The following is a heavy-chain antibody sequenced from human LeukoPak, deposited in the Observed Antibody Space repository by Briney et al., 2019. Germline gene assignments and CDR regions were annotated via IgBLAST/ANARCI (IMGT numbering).Heavy chain of an antibody. CDR1: GYTFTSYG. D-gene: IGHD3-3*01. CDR2: ISAYNGNT. J-gene: IGHJ4*02. CDR3: ARLIDFWSAQYYFDY. Sequence: GASVKVSCKASGYTFTSYGISWVRQAPGQGLEWMGWISAYNGNTNYAQKLQGRVTMTTDTSTSTAYMELRSLRSDDTAVYYCARLIDFWSAQYYFDYRGQGTLVTVSS. V-gene: IGHV1-18*01.